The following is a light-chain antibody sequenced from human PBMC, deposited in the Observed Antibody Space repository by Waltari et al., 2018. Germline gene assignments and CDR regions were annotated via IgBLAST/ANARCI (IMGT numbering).Light chain of an antibody. CDR3: ATWDDTLSGPRV. V-gene: IGLV1-47*01. CDR1: TSNIGSNS. J-gene: IGLJ3*02. Sequence: QSVLTQPPSVSATPGQRVTIPCSGTTSNIGSNSVYWYQQLPGTAPKLLIYRNYQRPSGVPTRFSGSRSGTSASLAISGLQSEDEADYYCATWDDTLSGPRVFGGGTRLTVL. CDR2: RNY.